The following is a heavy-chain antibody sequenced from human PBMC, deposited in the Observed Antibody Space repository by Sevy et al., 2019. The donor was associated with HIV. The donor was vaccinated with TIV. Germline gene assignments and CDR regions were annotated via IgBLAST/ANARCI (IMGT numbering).Heavy chain of an antibody. CDR3: VKGTMVALMDLYDCFHI. J-gene: IGHJ3*02. CDR1: GFTFDDYA. V-gene: IGHV3-9*01. Sequence: GGSLRLSCAASGFTFDDYAMHWVRHTPRKGLEWVSSVSWNSAYIKYADSVKGRFTISRGNAKKSLYLQMSSLRVEDTALYYCVKGTMVALMDLYDCFHIWGRGTMVTVSS. CDR2: VSWNSAYI. D-gene: IGHD2-8*01.